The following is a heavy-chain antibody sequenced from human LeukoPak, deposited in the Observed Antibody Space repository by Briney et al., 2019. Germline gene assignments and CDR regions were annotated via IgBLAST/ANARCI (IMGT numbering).Heavy chain of an antibody. CDR3: ARDLTGDQFFDP. CDR2: IYYNGST. V-gene: IGHV4-31*03. J-gene: IGHJ5*02. Sequence: SQTLSLTCNVSGGSISNDGYYWSWIRQHPGKGLEWLGYIYYNGSTYYNPSLKSRVTLSVDTSKSQFPLRLSSVTAADTAVYYCARDLTGDQFFDPWGQGTLVTVSS. D-gene: IGHD7-27*01. CDR1: GGSISNDGYY.